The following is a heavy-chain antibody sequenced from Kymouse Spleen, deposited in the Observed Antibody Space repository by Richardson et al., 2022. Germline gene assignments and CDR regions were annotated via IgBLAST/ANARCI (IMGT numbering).Heavy chain of an antibody. D-gene: IGHD3-10*01. CDR2: INHSGST. CDR3: ARDDTMVRGDFDY. Sequence: QVQLQQWGAGLLKPSETLSLTCAVYGGSFSGYYWSWIRQPPGKGLEWIGEINHSGSTNYNPSLKSRVTISVDTSKNQFSLKLSSVTAADTAVYYCARDDTMVRGDFDYWGQGTLVTVSS. J-gene: IGHJ4*02. CDR1: GGSFSGYY. V-gene: IGHV4-34*01.